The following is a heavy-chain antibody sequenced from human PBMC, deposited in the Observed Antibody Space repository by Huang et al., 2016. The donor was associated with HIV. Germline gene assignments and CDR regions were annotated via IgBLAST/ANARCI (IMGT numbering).Heavy chain of an antibody. CDR3: ATKTAAMDI. CDR2: IKQDESEK. Sequence: VESGGRLVQPGGYISISCLGSTFTFGAYWMCWVRQFPGKGLEWVANIKQDESEKYYGESVKGRFNISRDNAKKVLFLEMNNVRVEDTATYYCATKTAAMDIWGQGTTVTVS. J-gene: IGHJ6*02. D-gene: IGHD1-7*01. V-gene: IGHV3-7*01. CDR1: TFTFGAYW.